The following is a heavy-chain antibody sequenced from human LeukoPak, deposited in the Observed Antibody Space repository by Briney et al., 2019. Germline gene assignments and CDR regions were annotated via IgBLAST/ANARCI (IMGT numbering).Heavy chain of an antibody. CDR1: GYSISSGDY. Sequence: PSETLSLTCTVSGYSISSGDYWGWIRRPPGKGLGGLGTLYHSGSTYYDPSLKSRITISVDTSKNHFSLKLSSVTAADTAVYYCARVTPRVDTAVAYAEFVNLWGQGTLVTVSS. CDR2: LYHSGST. D-gene: IGHD5-18*01. J-gene: IGHJ1*01. V-gene: IGHV4-38-2*02. CDR3: ARVTPRVDTAVAYAEFVNL.